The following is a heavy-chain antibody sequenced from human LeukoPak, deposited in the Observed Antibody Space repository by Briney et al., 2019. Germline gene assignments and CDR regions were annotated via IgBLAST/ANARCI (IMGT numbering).Heavy chain of an antibody. Sequence: ASVKVSCKASGYTFTGYYMHWVRQAPGQGLEWTGWINPNSGGTNYAQKFQGRVTMTRDTSISTAYMELSRLRSDDTAVYYCAREHSSGWYYYFDYWGQGTLVTVSS. CDR2: INPNSGGT. V-gene: IGHV1-2*02. D-gene: IGHD6-19*01. J-gene: IGHJ4*02. CDR1: GYTFTGYY. CDR3: AREHSSGWYYYFDY.